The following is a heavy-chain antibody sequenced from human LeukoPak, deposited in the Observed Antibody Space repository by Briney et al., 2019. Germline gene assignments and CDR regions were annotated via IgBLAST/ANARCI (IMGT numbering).Heavy chain of an antibody. CDR1: GDSFSYFY. Sequence: PSETLSLTCTVSGDSFSYFYWSWIRQPPGKGLGWVSFIYSDNTHYSDSVKGRFTISRDNSKNTLYLQMNSLRAEDTAVYYCARRAGAYSHPYDYWGQGTLVTVSS. CDR2: IYSDNT. V-gene: IGHV3-53*01. D-gene: IGHD4/OR15-4a*01. J-gene: IGHJ4*02. CDR3: ARRAGAYSHPYDY.